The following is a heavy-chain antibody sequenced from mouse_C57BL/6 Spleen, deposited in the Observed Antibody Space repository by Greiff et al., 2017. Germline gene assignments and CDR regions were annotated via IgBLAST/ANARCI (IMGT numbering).Heavy chain of an antibody. CDR1: GFTFSDYG. V-gene: IGHV5-17*01. D-gene: IGHD3-2*02. CDR2: ISSGSSTI. Sequence: EVHLVESGGGLVKPGGSLKLSCAASGFTFSDYGMHWVRQAPEKGLEWVAYISSGSSTIYSADTVKGRFTISRDNAKNTLFLQMTSLRSEDTAMYYCARRAQATLYYFDYWGQGTTLTVSS. CDR3: ARRAQATLYYFDY. J-gene: IGHJ2*01.